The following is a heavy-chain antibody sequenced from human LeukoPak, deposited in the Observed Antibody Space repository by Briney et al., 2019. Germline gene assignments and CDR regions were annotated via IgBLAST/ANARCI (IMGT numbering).Heavy chain of an antibody. CDR2: ISYDGSNK. Sequence: PGGSLRLSCAASGFTFSSYAMHWVRQAPGKGLEWVAVISYDGSNKYYADSVKGRFTISRDNSKNTLYLQMNSLRAEDTAVYYCARPNETYSGSYYFDYWGQGTLVTVSS. J-gene: IGHJ4*02. CDR1: GFTFSSYA. V-gene: IGHV3-30-3*01. CDR3: ARPNETYSGSYYFDY. D-gene: IGHD1-26*01.